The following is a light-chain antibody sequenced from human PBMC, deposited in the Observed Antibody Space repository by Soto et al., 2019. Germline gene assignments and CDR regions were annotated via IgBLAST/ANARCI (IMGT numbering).Light chain of an antibody. J-gene: IGKJ5*01. CDR1: QSVSNN. V-gene: IGKV3D-15*01. Sequence: EIVLTQSPGTLSLSPGERATLSCRSIQSVSNNYLAWYQQKLGQAPRLLIYGASTRATGIPARFSGSGSGTEFTLTISSLQSEDFAVYYCQQYNNWPQITVGQGTRLEIK. CDR3: QQYNNWPQIT. CDR2: GAS.